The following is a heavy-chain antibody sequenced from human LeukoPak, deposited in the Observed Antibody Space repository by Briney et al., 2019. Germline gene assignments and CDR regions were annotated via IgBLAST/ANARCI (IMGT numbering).Heavy chain of an antibody. Sequence: SGGSLRLSCAASGFTFSDYYMSWIRQAPGKGLEWVSYISSSGSTIYYADSVKGRFTISRDNAKNALYLQMNSLRAEDTAVYYCARDRYYDSSGYYYEGDLDYWGQGTLVTVSS. J-gene: IGHJ4*02. CDR3: ARDRYYDSSGYYYEGDLDY. CDR1: GFTFSDYY. V-gene: IGHV3-11*01. D-gene: IGHD3-22*01. CDR2: ISSSGSTI.